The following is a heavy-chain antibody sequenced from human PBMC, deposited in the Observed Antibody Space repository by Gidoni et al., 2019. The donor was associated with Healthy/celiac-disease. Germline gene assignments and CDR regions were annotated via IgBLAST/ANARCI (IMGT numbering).Heavy chain of an antibody. CDR2: IIPIFGTA. CDR1: GGSFSSYA. J-gene: IGHJ2*01. CDR3: ARDRQIPIPGYFDL. V-gene: IGHV1-69*01. D-gene: IGHD2-2*02. Sequence: QVQLVQSGAEVKKPGSAVKGSCKASGGSFSSYALSWVRQAPGQGLEWMGGIIPIFGTANYEQKFQGRVTITADESTSTAYMELSSLRSEDTAVYYCARDRQIPIPGYFDLWGRGTLVTVSS.